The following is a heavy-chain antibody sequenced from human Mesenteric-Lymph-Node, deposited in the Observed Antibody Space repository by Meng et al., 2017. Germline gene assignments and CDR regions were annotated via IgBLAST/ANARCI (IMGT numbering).Heavy chain of an antibody. CDR3: ANLVVVPAALAGSYYGMDV. D-gene: IGHD2-2*01. J-gene: IGHJ6*02. Sequence: GESLKISCAASGFTFSSYRMYWVRQVPGKGLVWVSLISDDGSNATYADSVKGRFTISRDNSKNTLDLQMNSLRPEDTAVYFCANLVVVPAALAGSYYGMDVWGQGTTVTVSS. CDR2: ISDDGSNA. V-gene: IGHV3-74*03. CDR1: GFTFSSYR.